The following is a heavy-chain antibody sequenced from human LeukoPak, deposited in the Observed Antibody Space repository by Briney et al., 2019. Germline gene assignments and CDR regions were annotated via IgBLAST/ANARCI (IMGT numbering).Heavy chain of an antibody. Sequence: SETLSLTRTVSGGSISSGDYYWSWIRQPPGKGLEWLGYIYYSGSTYYNPSLKSRVTISVDTSKNQFSLKLSSVTAADTAVYYCARDVGVVRADEARAFDIWGQGTMVTVSS. V-gene: IGHV4-30-4*08. CDR2: IYYSGST. J-gene: IGHJ3*02. CDR3: ARDVGVVRADEARAFDI. CDR1: GGSISSGDYY. D-gene: IGHD2-2*01.